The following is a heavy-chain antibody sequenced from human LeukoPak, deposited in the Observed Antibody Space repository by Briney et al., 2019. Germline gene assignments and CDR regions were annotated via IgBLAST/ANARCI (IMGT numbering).Heavy chain of an antibody. CDR2: IYSGGTT. Sequence: GGSLRLSCAASGFTFSSYWMNWVRQAPGKGLEWVSVIYSGGTTFYADSVKGRFTISRDNSKNTLYLQMNSLRVEDTAVYYCARDGGPYYFDYWGQGTTVTVSS. J-gene: IGHJ4*03. V-gene: IGHV3-53*01. CDR1: GFTFSSYW. CDR3: ARDGGPYYFDY.